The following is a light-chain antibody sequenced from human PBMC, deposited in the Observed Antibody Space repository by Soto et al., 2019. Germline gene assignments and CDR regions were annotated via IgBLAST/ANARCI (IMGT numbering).Light chain of an antibody. Sequence: EIVLTQSPGTLSLSPGERATLSCRASQSVSSSYLAWYQQKPGQAPRLLIYGTSSRATAIPDRFSGSGSGTDFTLTISRLEPEDGAVDYCQQYGSSSWTFGQGTKVEIK. J-gene: IGKJ1*01. CDR1: QSVSSSY. CDR3: QQYGSSSWT. CDR2: GTS. V-gene: IGKV3-20*01.